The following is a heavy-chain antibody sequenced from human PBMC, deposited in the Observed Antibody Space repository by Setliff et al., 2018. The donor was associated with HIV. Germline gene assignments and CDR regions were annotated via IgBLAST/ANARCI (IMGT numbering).Heavy chain of an antibody. CDR1: AGSYSIFA. D-gene: IGHD1-26*01. CDR3: ATEGAGGSYQRASALDL. V-gene: IGHV1-69*05. CDR2: MMTIFSTT. J-gene: IGHJ3*01. Sequence: WASVKVSCKSSAGSYSIFAINWVRQAPGQGLEWMGGMMTIFSTTNYARKFQGRVTITTDESTGTAYMELSNLRSEDTAVYYCATEGAGGSYQRASALDLWGQGTMVTVSS.